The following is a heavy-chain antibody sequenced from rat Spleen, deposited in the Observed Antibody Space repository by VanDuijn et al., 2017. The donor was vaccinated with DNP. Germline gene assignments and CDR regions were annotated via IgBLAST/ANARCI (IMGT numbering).Heavy chain of an antibody. V-gene: IGHV5-22*01. CDR2: IGSAAYAP. CDR1: GFTFSTAW. J-gene: IGHJ2*01. Sequence: EVQVLESGGGLVQPGNSLKLSCATSGFTFSTAWMYWYRQFPEKRLEWVAYIGSAAYAPYYGDSVKGRFTISRDNAKSTLYLQMNSLRSEDMATYYCVRWNSGHFDYWGQGVMVTVSS. CDR3: VRWNSGHFDY. D-gene: IGHD4-3*01.